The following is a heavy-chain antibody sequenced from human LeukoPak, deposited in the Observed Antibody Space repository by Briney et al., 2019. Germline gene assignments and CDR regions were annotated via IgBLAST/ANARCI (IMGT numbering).Heavy chain of an antibody. CDR1: GFTFDDYA. J-gene: IGHJ4*02. D-gene: IGHD3-22*01. V-gene: IGHV3-9*01. CDR2: ISWNSGSI. CDR3: AKDSDSSGYTSLDY. Sequence: PGGSLRLSCAASGFTFDDYAMHWVRQAPGKGLEWVSGISWNSGSIGYADSVKGRFTISRDSAKNSLYLQMNSLRAEDTALYYCAKDSDSSGYTSLDYWGQGTLVTVSS.